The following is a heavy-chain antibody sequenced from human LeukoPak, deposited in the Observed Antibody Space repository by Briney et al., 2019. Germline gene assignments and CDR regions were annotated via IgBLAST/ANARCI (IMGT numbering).Heavy chain of an antibody. CDR2: ISGSGGST. CDR1: GFTFSSYA. D-gene: IGHD3-22*01. J-gene: IGHJ4*02. V-gene: IGHV3-23*01. CDR3: AKGYYYDSSGYYGPFDY. Sequence: TGGSLRLSCAASGFTFSSYAMSWVRQAPGKGLEWVSAISGSGGSTYYADSVKGRFTISRDNSKNTLYLQMNSLRAEDTAVYYCAKGYYYDSSGYYGPFDYWGQGTLVTVSS.